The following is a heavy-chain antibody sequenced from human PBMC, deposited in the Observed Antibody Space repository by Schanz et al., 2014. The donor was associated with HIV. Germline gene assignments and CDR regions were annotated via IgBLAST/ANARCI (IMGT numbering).Heavy chain of an antibody. CDR2: ISFDGNNK. V-gene: IGHV3-30*03. CDR3: VRGAIWEWDQPDFDS. CDR1: GFIFRSYA. J-gene: IGHJ4*02. Sequence: QVELVESGGGVVQPGGSLRLSCATSGFIFRSYAVHWVRQAPGKGLEWVAVISFDGNNKYYADSVKGRFTFSRDNSKNTLYLQMNSLRPEDTAVYYCVRGAIWEWDQPDFDSWGQGTLVSVSS. D-gene: IGHD2-15*01.